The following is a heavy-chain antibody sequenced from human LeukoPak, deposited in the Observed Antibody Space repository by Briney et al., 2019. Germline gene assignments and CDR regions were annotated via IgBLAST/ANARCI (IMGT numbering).Heavy chain of an antibody. V-gene: IGHV3-15*01. CDR2: IKSKTDGGTT. J-gene: IGHJ6*03. Sequence: GGSLRLTCAASGFTFSSYSLNWVRQAPGKGLEWVGRIKSKTDGGTTDYAAPVKGRFTISRDDSKNTLYLQMNSLKTEDTAVYYCTTRYYYYMDVWGKGTTVTISS. CDR3: TTRYYYYMDV. CDR1: GFTFSSYS.